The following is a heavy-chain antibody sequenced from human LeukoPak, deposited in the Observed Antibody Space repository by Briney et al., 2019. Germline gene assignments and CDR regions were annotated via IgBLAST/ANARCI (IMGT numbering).Heavy chain of an antibody. CDR3: VEERDRAGYFRY. J-gene: IGHJ4*02. CDR2: ISFDGSAE. V-gene: IGHV3-30*18. CDR1: GFTFANSA. D-gene: IGHD6-19*01. Sequence: GGSLTLSCVASGFTFANSAMHWVRQAPGKGLEWVTFISFDGSAEYYADAAKSRFAISRDNSKNTLYLEMSSLGLQDTAVYFCVEERDRAGYFRYWGQGILVTVSS.